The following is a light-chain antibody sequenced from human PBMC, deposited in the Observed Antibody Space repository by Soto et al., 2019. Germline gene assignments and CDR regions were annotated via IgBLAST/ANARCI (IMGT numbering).Light chain of an antibody. CDR3: QNYNRDFPFT. CDR1: QSISIW. CDR2: AAS. Sequence: DIQMTQSPSTLSASVGDRVTVTCRAGQSISIWLAWYQQKPGKAPKVLIYAASSLESGVPSRFSGSGSGTDFTLTISDLQPDDFATYYCQNYNRDFPFTFGPGTIVDIK. V-gene: IGKV1-5*03. J-gene: IGKJ3*01.